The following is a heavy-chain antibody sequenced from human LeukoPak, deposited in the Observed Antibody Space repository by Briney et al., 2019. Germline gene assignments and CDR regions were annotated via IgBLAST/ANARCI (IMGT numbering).Heavy chain of an antibody. J-gene: IGHJ5*02. D-gene: IGHD3-22*01. V-gene: IGHV4-38-2*02. CDR1: GYSISSGYY. CDR3: ARDQDYYDSSGYLVGNWFDP. CDR2: IYHSGST. Sequence: SETLSLTCTVSGYSISSGYYWGWIRQPPGKGLEWIGSIYHSGSTYYNPSLKSRVTISVDTSKNQFSLKLSSVTAADTAVYYCARDQDYYDSSGYLVGNWFDPWGQGTLVTVSS.